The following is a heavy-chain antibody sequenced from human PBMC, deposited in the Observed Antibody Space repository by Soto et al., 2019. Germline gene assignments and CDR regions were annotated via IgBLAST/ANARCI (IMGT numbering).Heavy chain of an antibody. J-gene: IGHJ4*02. D-gene: IGHD4-17*01. CDR1: GFTFSSYS. CDR2: ISSSSSYI. CDR3: AREDEDYGGNDY. V-gene: IGHV3-21*01. Sequence: LRLSCAASGFTFSSYSMNWVRQAPGKGLEWVSSISSSSSYIYYADSVKGRFTISRDNAKNSLYLQMNSLRAEDTAVYYCAREDEDYGGNDYWGQGTLVTVYS.